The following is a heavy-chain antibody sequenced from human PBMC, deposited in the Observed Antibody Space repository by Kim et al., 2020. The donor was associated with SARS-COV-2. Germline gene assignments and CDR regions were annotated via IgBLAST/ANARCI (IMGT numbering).Heavy chain of an antibody. CDR2: IKSKTDGGTT. J-gene: IGHJ6*02. CDR1: GFTFSNAW. CDR3: TTDGAGWVGGFHYYYGMDV. Sequence: GGSLRLSCAASGFTFSNAWMSWVRQAPGKGLEWVGRIKSKTDGGTTDYAAPVKGRFTISRDDSKNTLYLQMNSLKTEDTAVYYCTTDGAGWVGGFHYYYGMDVWGQGTTVTVSS. V-gene: IGHV3-15*01. D-gene: IGHD2-15*01.